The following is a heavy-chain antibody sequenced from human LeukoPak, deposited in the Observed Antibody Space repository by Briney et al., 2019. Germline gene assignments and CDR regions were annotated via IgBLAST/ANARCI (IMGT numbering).Heavy chain of an antibody. V-gene: IGHV1-18*04. CDR1: GYTFTGYY. CDR2: ISAYNGNT. D-gene: IGHD3-3*01. J-gene: IGHJ4*02. Sequence: VASVRVSCKASGYTFTGYYIHWVRQAPGQGLEWMGWISAYNGNTNYAQKLQGRVTMTTDTSTSTAYMELRSLRSDDTAVYYCARDGRKYYDFWSGYYWVYWGQGTLVTVSS. CDR3: ARDGRKYYDFWSGYYWVY.